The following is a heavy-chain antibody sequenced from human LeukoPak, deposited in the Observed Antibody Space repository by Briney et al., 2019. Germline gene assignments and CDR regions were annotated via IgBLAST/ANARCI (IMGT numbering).Heavy chain of an antibody. D-gene: IGHD3-3*01. CDR3: AKRSGGPSPFDY. J-gene: IGHJ4*02. CDR2: ISSSGSTI. CDR1: GDSISRSS. Sequence: PSETLSLTCTVSGDSISRSSWWSWVRQSPGKGLEWVSYISSSGSTIYYADSVKGRFTISRDNAKNSLYLQMNSLRAEDTAVYYCAKRSGGPSPFDYWGQGTLVTVSS. V-gene: IGHV3-48*04.